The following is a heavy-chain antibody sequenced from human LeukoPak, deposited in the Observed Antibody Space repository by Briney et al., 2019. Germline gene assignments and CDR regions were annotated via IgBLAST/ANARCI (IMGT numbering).Heavy chain of an antibody. CDR1: GFNFRSYA. CDR2: ISSNGGST. CDR3: AESNGAGSYYTY. D-gene: IGHD3-10*01. Sequence: GGPLRLSCAASGFNFRSYAMLWLRQAPGRGLEYVSAISSNGGSTYYANSVKGRFTISRENSKNTLYLQMGSLRDEDMALYYCAESNGAGSYYTYWGQGTLVTVSP. V-gene: IGHV3-64*01. J-gene: IGHJ4*02.